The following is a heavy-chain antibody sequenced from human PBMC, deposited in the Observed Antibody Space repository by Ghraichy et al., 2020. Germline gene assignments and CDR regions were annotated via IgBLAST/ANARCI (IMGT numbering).Heavy chain of an antibody. V-gene: IGHV3-23*01. J-gene: IGHJ4*02. CDR3: AKFVGNSGIDY. CDR2: ISGSGGST. Sequence: GEALNISCAASGFTFSSYGMSWVRQAPGKGLDWVSSISGSGGSTYYADSVKGRFTIFRDNSKNTLYLQMNSLRADDTAIYYCAKFVGNSGIDYWGQGTLVTVSS. CDR1: GFTFSSYG. D-gene: IGHD3-10*01.